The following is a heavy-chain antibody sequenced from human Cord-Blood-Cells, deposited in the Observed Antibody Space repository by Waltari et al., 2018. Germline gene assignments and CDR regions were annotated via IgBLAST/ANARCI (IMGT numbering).Heavy chain of an antibody. CDR3: ARVFQLGSHFDY. CDR1: GFPFSWYW. CDR2: IKQDGREK. J-gene: IGHJ4*02. V-gene: IGHV3-7*01. Sequence: EVQLVESGGGLVQPGGSLRLSCSASGFPFSWYWRRWVRQAPGKGLEWLANIKQDGREKYYVDSVKGRFTISRDNAKNALYLQMNSLRAEDTAVYYCARVFQLGSHFDYWGQGTLVTVSS. D-gene: IGHD7-27*01.